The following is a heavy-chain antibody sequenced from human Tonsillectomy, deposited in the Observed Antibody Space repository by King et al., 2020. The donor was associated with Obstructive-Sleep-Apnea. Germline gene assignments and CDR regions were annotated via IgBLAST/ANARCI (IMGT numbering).Heavy chain of an antibody. V-gene: IGHV4-38-2*02. J-gene: IGHJ4*02. D-gene: IGHD6-13*01. CDR3: AGYTSSWSRTTDY. Sequence: QLQLQESGPGLVKPSETLSLTCTVSDYSISSNYYWGWIRQPPGKGLEWIGSIYHSGTTYYNPSLKSRVTMSIDTSKNEFSLKLSSVTAADTAVYYCAGYTSSWSRTTDYWGQGTLVTVSS. CDR1: DYSISSNYY. CDR2: IYHSGTT.